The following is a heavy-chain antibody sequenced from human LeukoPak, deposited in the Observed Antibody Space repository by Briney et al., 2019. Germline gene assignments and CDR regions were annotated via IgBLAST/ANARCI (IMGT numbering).Heavy chain of an antibody. Sequence: SETLSLTCTVSGGSISSYYWSWIRQPPGKGLEWIGYIYYSGSTNYNPSLKSRVTISVDTSKNQFSLKLSSVTAADTAVYYCARDRDGDDYGYYYGMDVWGQGTTVTVSS. V-gene: IGHV4-59*01. CDR1: GGSISSYY. CDR2: IYYSGST. D-gene: IGHD4-17*01. CDR3: ARDRDGDDYGYYYGMDV. J-gene: IGHJ6*02.